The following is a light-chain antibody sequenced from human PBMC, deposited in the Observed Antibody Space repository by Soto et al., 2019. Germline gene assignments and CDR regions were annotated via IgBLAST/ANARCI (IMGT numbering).Light chain of an antibody. V-gene: IGKV3-20*01. CDR2: GAS. CDR1: QSVSSNY. J-gene: IGKJ5*01. Sequence: EIVLTQSPGTLSLSPGERATLSCRASQSVSSNYLAWYQQKPGQAPRLLIYGASSRATGIPDRFSGSGAGTDFTLTISRLEREEFSGYYCQQYGSSRTFGQGTRLEIK. CDR3: QQYGSSRT.